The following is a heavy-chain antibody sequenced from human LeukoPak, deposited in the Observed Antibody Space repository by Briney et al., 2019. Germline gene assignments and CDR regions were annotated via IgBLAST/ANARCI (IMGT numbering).Heavy chain of an antibody. CDR1: DGSITNDD. D-gene: IGHD4-17*01. J-gene: IGHJ4*02. CDR2: VHYNGTA. Sequence: PSETLSLTCTVSDGSITNDDWSWVRQPPGKGLEFIGHVHYNGTANYKPSLRSRVTISIATSKQQFFLKLKSVTAADTAVYYCARGYGDFRVEGRYFHSWGQGTLVTVSS. CDR3: ARGYGDFRVEGRYFHS. V-gene: IGHV4-59*01.